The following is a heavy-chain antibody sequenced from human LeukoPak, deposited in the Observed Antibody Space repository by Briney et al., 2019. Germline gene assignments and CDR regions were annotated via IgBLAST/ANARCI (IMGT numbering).Heavy chain of an antibody. J-gene: IGHJ4*02. CDR2: IYYSGST. CDR3: ARGSLGYCSSTSCYWVDY. CDR1: GGSISSYY. D-gene: IGHD2-2*01. V-gene: IGHV4-59*01. Sequence: NPSETLSLTCTVSGGSISSYYWSWIRQPPGKGLEWIGYIYYSGSTNYNPSLKSRVTISVDTSKNQFSLKLSSVTAADTAVYYCARGSLGYCSSTSCYWVDYWGQGTLVTVSS.